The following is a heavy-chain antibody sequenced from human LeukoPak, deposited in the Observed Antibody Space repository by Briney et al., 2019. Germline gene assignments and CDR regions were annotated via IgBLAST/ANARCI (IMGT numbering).Heavy chain of an antibody. J-gene: IGHJ5*02. CDR1: GGSVSSSSYY. D-gene: IGHD4-17*01. CDR2: IYYSASP. Sequence: SETLSLTCTVSGGSVSSSSYYWRWIRQPPGNGLECIGSIYYSASPSYNPSFQSRVTISVDTSKNQFSLKLSSVSAADTAVYYCARNLTQVFGDHGRTLKTNCFDRWGQGTLVTVSS. V-gene: IGHV4-39*01. CDR3: ARNLTQVFGDHGRTLKTNCFDR.